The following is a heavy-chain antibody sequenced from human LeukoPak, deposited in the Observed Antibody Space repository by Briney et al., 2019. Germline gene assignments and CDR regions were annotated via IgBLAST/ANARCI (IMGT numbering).Heavy chain of an antibody. D-gene: IGHD4/OR15-4a*01. Sequence: GGSLRLSCAASGFTFSSYAMSWVRQAPGKGLEWASAISGSGGSTHYSDSVKGRFTISRDNSKNTLYLQMNSLRAEDTAVYYCARRAGAYSHPYDYWGQGTLVTVSS. CDR1: GFTFSSYA. V-gene: IGHV3-23*01. CDR2: ISGSGGST. CDR3: ARRAGAYSHPYDY. J-gene: IGHJ4*02.